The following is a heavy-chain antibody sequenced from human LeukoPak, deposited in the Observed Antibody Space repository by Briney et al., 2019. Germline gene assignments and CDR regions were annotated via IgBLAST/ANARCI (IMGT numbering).Heavy chain of an antibody. J-gene: IGHJ4*02. CDR2: ISTYNGNT. CDR3: AREEYGDYGSYFDY. Sequence: ASVKVSCKASGYTFTSYGISWVRQAPGQGLEWMGWISTYNGNTNYAQKLQGRVTMTTDTSTSTAYMELRSLRSDDTAVYYCAREEYGDYGSYFDYWGQGTLVTVSS. D-gene: IGHD4-17*01. CDR1: GYTFTSYG. V-gene: IGHV1-18*01.